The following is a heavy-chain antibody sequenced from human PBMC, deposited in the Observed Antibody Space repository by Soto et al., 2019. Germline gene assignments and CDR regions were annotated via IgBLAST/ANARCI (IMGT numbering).Heavy chain of an antibody. J-gene: IGHJ4*02. CDR2: INPGDSES. Sequence: ESRKISCRASGYRCSNYWIGWLRQMPGKGLEWMAIINPGDSESRYSPSFQGQVTISADKSISTAYLQWNSLKASDTAMYYCARPSNNYVAARTFDYWGQGTLVTVPQ. CDR1: GYRCSNYW. D-gene: IGHD6-6*01. CDR3: ARPSNNYVAARTFDY. V-gene: IGHV5-51*01.